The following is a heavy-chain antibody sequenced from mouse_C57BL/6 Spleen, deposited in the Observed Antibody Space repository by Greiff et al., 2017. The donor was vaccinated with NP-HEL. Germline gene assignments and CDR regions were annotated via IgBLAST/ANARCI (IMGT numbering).Heavy chain of an antibody. CDR3: ARPLWYYGSSYGFAY. CDR2: INPNYGTT. V-gene: IGHV1-39*01. J-gene: IGHJ3*01. D-gene: IGHD1-1*01. Sequence: VQLKESGPELVKPGASVKISCKASGYSFTDYNMNWVKQSNGKSLEWIGVINPNYGTTSYNQKFKGKATLTVDQSSSTAYMQLNSLTSEDSAVYYCARPLWYYGSSYGFAYWGQGTLVTVSA. CDR1: GYSFTDYN.